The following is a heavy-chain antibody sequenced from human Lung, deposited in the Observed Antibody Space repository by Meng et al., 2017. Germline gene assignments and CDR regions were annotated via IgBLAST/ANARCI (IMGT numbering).Heavy chain of an antibody. CDR3: SRGPTTMAHDFDY. CDR1: GGSFRDYY. J-gene: IGHJ4*02. V-gene: IGHV4-34*01. CDR2: INHSGST. D-gene: IGHD4-11*01. Sequence: QVQLQPWAAVLLNPSETLSLTFVVSGGSFRDYYWSWIRQPPGKVLEWIGEINHSGSTNYNPSLESRATISVDTSQNNLSLKLISVTAADSAVYYCSRGPTTMAHDFDYWGQGTLVTVSS.